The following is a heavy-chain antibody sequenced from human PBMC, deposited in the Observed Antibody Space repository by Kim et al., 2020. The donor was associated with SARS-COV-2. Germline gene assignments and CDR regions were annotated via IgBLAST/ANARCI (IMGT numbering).Heavy chain of an antibody. CDR1: GESFSGYQ. V-gene: IGHV4-34*01. CDR3: ARGRGGITMIVVVITAAEYYLDS. J-gene: IGHJ4*02. Sequence: SETLSLTCAVYGESFSGYQWSWIRQSPGKGLEWIGEIDQSGSTNYNPSLKSRVTISADTSKNQFSLKLSSVTAADTAVYYCARGRGGITMIVVVITAAEYYLDSWGQGTPVPVSS. D-gene: IGHD3-22*01. CDR2: IDQSGST.